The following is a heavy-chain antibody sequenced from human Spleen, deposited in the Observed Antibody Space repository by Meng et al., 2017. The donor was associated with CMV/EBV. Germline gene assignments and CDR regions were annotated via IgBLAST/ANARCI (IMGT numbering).Heavy chain of an antibody. Sequence: ASVKVSCKASGYTFTNYYMHWVRQAPGQGLEWMGIINPSGGGTSYAQKFHVRVTMTRDTYTSTVYMELNNLISEDTAVYYCARDLQSVVVVPAARRYYSYAMDVWGQGTTVTVSS. J-gene: IGHJ6*02. CDR3: ARDLQSVVVVPAARRYYSYAMDV. CDR1: GYTFTNYY. V-gene: IGHV1-46*01. CDR2: INPSGGGT. D-gene: IGHD2-2*01.